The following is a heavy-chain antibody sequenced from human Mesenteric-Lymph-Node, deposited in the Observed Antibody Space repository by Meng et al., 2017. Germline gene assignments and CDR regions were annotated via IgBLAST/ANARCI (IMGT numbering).Heavy chain of an antibody. Sequence: GESLKISCAASGFTFSSYEMNWVRQAPGKGLEWVSYISSSGSTIYYADSVKGRFTISRDNSKNTLYLQMGSLRAEDMAVYYCARSLVPIAVAGAIDYWGQGTLVTVSS. CDR1: GFTFSSYE. CDR2: ISSSGSTI. CDR3: ARSLVPIAVAGAIDY. J-gene: IGHJ4*02. D-gene: IGHD6-19*01. V-gene: IGHV3-48*03.